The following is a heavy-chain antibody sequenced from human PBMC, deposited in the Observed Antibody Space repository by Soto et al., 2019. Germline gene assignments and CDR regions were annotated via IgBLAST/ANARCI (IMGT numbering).Heavy chain of an antibody. V-gene: IGHV1-69*08. CDR3: VRDSGFEGYGYFDY. Sequence: QVQLVQSGAEVKKPGSSVKVSCKASGGTFSSYTISWVRQAPGQGLEWMGRIIPILGIANYAQKFQGRVTITADKSTSTAYMELSSLRSEDTAVCCCVRDSGFEGYGYFDYWGQGTLVTVSS. CDR1: GGTFSSYT. D-gene: IGHD6-13*01. J-gene: IGHJ4*02. CDR2: IIPILGIA.